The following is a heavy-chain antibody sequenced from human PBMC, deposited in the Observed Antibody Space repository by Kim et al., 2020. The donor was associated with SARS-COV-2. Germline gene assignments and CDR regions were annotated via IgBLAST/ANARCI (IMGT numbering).Heavy chain of an antibody. CDR1: GGSFSGYY. Sequence: LTCAVYGGSFSGYYWSWIRQPPGKGLEWIGEINHSGSTNYNPSLKSRVTISVDTSKNQFSLKLSSVTAADTAVYYCARNMIVDAFDIWGQGTMVTVSS. D-gene: IGHD3-22*01. J-gene: IGHJ3*02. CDR2: INHSGST. V-gene: IGHV4-34*01. CDR3: ARNMIVDAFDI.